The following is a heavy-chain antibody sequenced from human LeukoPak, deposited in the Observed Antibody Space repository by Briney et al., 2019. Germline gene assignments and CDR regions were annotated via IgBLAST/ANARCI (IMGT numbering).Heavy chain of an antibody. V-gene: IGHV4-34*01. Sequence: SETLSLTCAVYGGSFSGYYWSWIRQPPGKGLEWIGEINHSGSTNYNPSLKSRVTISVDTSKNQFSLKLSSVTAADTAVYYCARGRGARPPYYDYDMDVWGKGTTVTVSS. CDR3: ARGRGARPPYYDYDMDV. J-gene: IGHJ6*03. CDR1: GGSFSGYY. D-gene: IGHD3-10*01. CDR2: INHSGST.